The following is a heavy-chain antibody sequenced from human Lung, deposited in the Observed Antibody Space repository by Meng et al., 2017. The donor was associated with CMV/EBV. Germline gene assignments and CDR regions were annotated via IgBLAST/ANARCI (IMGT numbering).Heavy chain of an antibody. D-gene: IGHD3-3*01. V-gene: IGHV3-21*01. CDR1: GFTFSSYS. CDR2: ISSSSSYI. CDR3: ARDHYDFWSGYYLYYYYGMDV. J-gene: IGHJ6*02. Sequence: ESXKISXAASGFTFSSYSMNWVRQAPGKGLEWVSSISSSSSYIYYADSVKGRFTISRDNAKNSLYLQMNSLRAEDTAVYYCARDHYDFWSGYYLYYYYGMDVWGQGXTVTVSS.